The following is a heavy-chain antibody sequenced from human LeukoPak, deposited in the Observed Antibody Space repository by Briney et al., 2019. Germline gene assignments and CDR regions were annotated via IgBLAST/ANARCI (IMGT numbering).Heavy chain of an antibody. V-gene: IGHV3-23*01. CDR2: ISGSGGST. D-gene: IGHD1-7*01. CDR3: AKDREGTIADYFDY. Sequence: GGSLRLSCAASGFTFSSYAMSWVRQAPGKGLEWVSSISGSGGSTYYADSVKGRFTISRDNSKNTLNLQMNSLRGEDTAVYYCAKDREGTIADYFDYWGQGTLVTVSS. CDR1: GFTFSSYA. J-gene: IGHJ4*02.